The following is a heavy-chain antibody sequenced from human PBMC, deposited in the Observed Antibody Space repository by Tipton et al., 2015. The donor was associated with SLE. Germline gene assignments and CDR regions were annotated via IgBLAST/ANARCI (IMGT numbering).Heavy chain of an antibody. Sequence: TLSLTCTVSGYSISSSSYYWGWIRQPPGKGLEWIGSIYYSGSTYYNPSLKSRVTISVDTSKNQFSLKLSSVTAADTAVYYCARHDYSSSSEYFQHWGQGTLATVSS. J-gene: IGHJ1*01. CDR3: ARHDYSSSSEYFQH. D-gene: IGHD6-6*01. CDR2: IYYSGST. V-gene: IGHV4-39*01. CDR1: GYSISSSSYY.